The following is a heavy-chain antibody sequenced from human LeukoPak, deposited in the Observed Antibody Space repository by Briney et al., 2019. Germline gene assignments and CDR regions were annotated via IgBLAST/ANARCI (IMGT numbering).Heavy chain of an antibody. CDR3: ARDSADSSGYYINWFDP. CDR1: GYTFTGYY. D-gene: IGHD3-22*01. CDR2: INPNSGGT. J-gene: IGHJ5*02. Sequence: ASVKVSCKASGYTFTGYYMHWVRQAPGQGLEWMGWINPNSGGTNYARKFQGRVTMTRDTSISTAYMELSRLRSDDTAVYYCARDSADSSGYYINWFDPWGQGTLVTVSS. V-gene: IGHV1-2*02.